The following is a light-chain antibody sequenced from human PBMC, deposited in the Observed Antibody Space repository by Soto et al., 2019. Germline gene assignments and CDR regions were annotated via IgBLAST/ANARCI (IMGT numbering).Light chain of an antibody. CDR2: GAS. Sequence: EIVLTQSPGTLSLSPGERATLSCRASQSVSSSYLAWYQQKPGQAPRLLIYGASSRATGIPDRFSGSGSGTDFTLTISRLXPEDFAVYYCQQYGSSPTTFGGGTKVEIK. J-gene: IGKJ4*01. V-gene: IGKV3-20*01. CDR3: QQYGSSPTT. CDR1: QSVSSSY.